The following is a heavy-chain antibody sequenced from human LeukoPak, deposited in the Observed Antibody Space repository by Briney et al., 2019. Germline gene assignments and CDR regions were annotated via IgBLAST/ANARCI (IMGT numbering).Heavy chain of an antibody. Sequence: SETLSLTCTVDGGSISSYYWSWIRHPPGRGLEWIGYIYYSGSTNYNPSLKSRVTISVDTSKNQFSLKLSSVTAADTAVYYCARMGVYYSMDVWGQGTTITVS. CDR3: ARMGVYYSMDV. CDR2: IYYSGST. J-gene: IGHJ6*02. CDR1: GGSISSYY. D-gene: IGHD3-16*01. V-gene: IGHV4-59*08.